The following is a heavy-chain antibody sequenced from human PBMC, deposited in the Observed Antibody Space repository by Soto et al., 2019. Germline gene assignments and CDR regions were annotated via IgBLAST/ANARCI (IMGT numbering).Heavy chain of an antibody. D-gene: IGHD7-27*01. CDR2: IYYSGST. V-gene: IGHV4-39*01. CDR1: GGSISSSSYY. CDR3: ASGPFPAKLGLGY. J-gene: IGHJ4*02. Sequence: QLQLQESGPGLVKPSETLSLTCTVSGGSISSSSYYWGWIRQPPGKGLEWIGSIYYSGSTYYNPSLKSRVTISVDTSKNQFSLKLSSVTAADTAVYYCASGPFPAKLGLGYWGQGTLVTVSS.